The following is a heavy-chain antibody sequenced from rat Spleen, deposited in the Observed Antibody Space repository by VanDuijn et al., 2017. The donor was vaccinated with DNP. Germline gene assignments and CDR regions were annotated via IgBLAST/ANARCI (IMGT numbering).Heavy chain of an antibody. V-gene: IGHV2-27*01. CDR2: IQTGGNI. J-gene: IGHJ3*01. D-gene: IGHD1-7*01. Sequence: QVQLKESGPGLVQPSQTLSLTCTVSGFSLSTYDVHWVRQPPGKGLEWMGRIQTGGNIDYNSCLKSRLTINRDTSKSQVFLKMNSVDTEDTAMYFCARSRTGMTGWFGYWGQGTLVTVSS. CDR3: ARSRTGMTGWFGY. CDR1: GFSLSTYD.